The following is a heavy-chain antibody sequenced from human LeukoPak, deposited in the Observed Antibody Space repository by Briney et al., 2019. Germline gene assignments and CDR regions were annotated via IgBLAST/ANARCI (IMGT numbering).Heavy chain of an antibody. CDR1: GGSISSGGYY. Sequence: PSETLSLTFTVSGGSISSGGYYWSWIRQHPGKGLEWIGYIYYSGSTKYNPSLRSRVTISADTSKNQFSLKLSSVTAADTAVYYCARHLRGEQQLSGFDYWGQGTPVTVSS. J-gene: IGHJ4*02. CDR3: ARHLRGEQQLSGFDY. V-gene: IGHV4-61*08. CDR2: IYYSGST. D-gene: IGHD6-13*01.